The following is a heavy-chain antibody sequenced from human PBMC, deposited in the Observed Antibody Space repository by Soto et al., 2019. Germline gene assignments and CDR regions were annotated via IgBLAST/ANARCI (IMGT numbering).Heavy chain of an antibody. CDR3: AREVGSGYDLDHFDY. Sequence: SETLSLTCTVSGGSISTYYWSWIRQSPGKGLEWIGFIYYTGSTNHNPSLKSRVTISVDTSKNQFSLKLSSVTAADTAIYYCAREVGSGYDLDHFDYWGRGTLVTVSS. D-gene: IGHD5-12*01. V-gene: IGHV4-59*01. CDR2: IYYTGST. J-gene: IGHJ4*02. CDR1: GGSISTYY.